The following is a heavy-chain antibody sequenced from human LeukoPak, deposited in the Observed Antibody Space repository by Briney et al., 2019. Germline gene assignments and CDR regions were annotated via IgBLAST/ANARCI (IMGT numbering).Heavy chain of an antibody. CDR3: AKGYSSVWEGYDY. CDR2: IKYDGSEK. D-gene: IGHD6-19*01. J-gene: IGHJ4*02. Sequence: GGSLRLSCTASGFIFSSYWMSWVRQAPGKGLEWVANIKYDGSEKYYVDSVKGRFTISRDNAKNSLYLQMNSLRAEDTAIYYCAKGYSSVWEGYDYWGQGTLVTVSS. V-gene: IGHV3-7*03. CDR1: GFIFSSYW.